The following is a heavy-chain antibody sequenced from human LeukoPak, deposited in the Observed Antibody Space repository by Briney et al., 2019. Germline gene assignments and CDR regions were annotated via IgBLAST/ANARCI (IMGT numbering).Heavy chain of an antibody. D-gene: IGHD5-18*01. CDR3: AKKKRGCSYGSEYYGMDV. Sequence: GGSLRLSCAASGFTFSSYGMHWVRQAPGKGLEWVAVISYDGSNKYYADSVKGRFTISRDNSKNTLYLQMNSLRAEDTAVYYCAKKKRGCSYGSEYYGMDVWGQGTTVTVSS. J-gene: IGHJ6*02. V-gene: IGHV3-30*18. CDR2: ISYDGSNK. CDR1: GFTFSSYG.